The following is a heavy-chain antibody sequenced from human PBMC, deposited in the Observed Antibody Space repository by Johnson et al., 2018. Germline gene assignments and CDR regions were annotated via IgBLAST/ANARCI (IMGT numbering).Heavy chain of an antibody. J-gene: IGHJ3*01. Sequence: QVRLQESGPGLVKPSETLSLTCSVSGGSINNFYWSWIRQPPGKGLEWIGYIYYSGSTHYNPSLGSRVTISVDTSKNQFSLKLTSVTTADPAVYYCARQTVTNAFDLWGQGTMVTVSS. V-gene: IGHV4-59*01. CDR3: ARQTVTNAFDL. D-gene: IGHD4-11*01. CDR2: IYYSGST. CDR1: GGSINNFY.